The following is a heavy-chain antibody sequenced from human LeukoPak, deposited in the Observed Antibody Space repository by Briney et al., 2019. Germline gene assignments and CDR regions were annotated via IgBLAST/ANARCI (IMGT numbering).Heavy chain of an antibody. CDR2: IIPIFGTA. D-gene: IGHD2-2*01. V-gene: IGHV1-69*05. CDR1: GGTFSSYA. J-gene: IGHJ6*03. Sequence: GASVKVSCKASGGTFSSYAISWVRQAPGQGLEWMGGIIPIFGTANYAQKLQGRVTMTTDTSTSTAYMELSSLRSEDTAVYYCATGVVVVPAARRHYYMDVWGKGTTVTISS. CDR3: ATGVVVVPAARRHYYMDV.